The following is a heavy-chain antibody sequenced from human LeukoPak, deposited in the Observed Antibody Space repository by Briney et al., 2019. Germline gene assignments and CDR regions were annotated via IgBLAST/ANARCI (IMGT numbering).Heavy chain of an antibody. J-gene: IGHJ4*02. V-gene: IGHV4-39*07. CDR2: IYYSGST. D-gene: IGHD1-26*01. CDR1: GGSISSSSYY. CDR3: AREGSSFDY. Sequence: SETLSLTCTVSGGSISSSSYYWGWIRQPPGKGLEWIGSIYYSGSTYYNPSLKSRVTISADTSKNQFSLKLSSVTAADTAVYYCAREGSSFDYWGQGTLVTVSS.